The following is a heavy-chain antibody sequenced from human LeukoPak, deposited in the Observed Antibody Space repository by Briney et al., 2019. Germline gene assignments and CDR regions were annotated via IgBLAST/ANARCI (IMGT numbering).Heavy chain of an antibody. J-gene: IGHJ1*01. CDR2: IYSGGST. Sequence: PGGSLRLSCAASGFTVSSNYMSWVRQAPGKGLEWVSVIYSGGSTYYADSVKGRFTISRDNSKNTLYLQMNSLRAEDTAVYYCARDTDYYGSGRHGYFDHWGQGTLVTVSS. V-gene: IGHV3-53*01. D-gene: IGHD3-10*01. CDR1: GFTVSSNY. CDR3: ARDTDYYGSGRHGYFDH.